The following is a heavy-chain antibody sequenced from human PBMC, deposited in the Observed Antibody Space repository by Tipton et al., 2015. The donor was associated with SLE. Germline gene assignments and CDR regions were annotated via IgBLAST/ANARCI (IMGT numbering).Heavy chain of an antibody. D-gene: IGHD3/OR15-3a*01. V-gene: IGHV4-34*01. Sequence: TLSLTCAVHGGSFNGYYWSWIRQPPGKGLEWIGEINHGGSTNYKSSLKSRVTISIDTSKNQFSLKLSSVTAADTAVYYCARGIFGLIDYGGYFDHWGQGTLVTVSS. CDR2: INHGGST. CDR3: ARGIFGLIDYGGYFDH. J-gene: IGHJ4*02. CDR1: GGSFNGYY.